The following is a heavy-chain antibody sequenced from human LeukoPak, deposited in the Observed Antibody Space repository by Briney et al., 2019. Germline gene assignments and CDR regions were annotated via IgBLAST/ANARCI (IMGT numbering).Heavy chain of an antibody. CDR2: INPNSGGT. CDR1: GYTFTSYY. J-gene: IGHJ4*02. V-gene: IGHV1-2*02. D-gene: IGHD6-19*01. Sequence: ASVKVSCKASGYTFTSYYMHWVRQAPGQGLEWMGWINPNSGGTNYAQKFQGRVTMTRDTSISTAYMELSRLRSDDTAVYYCARCPSWLVPYFDYWGQGTLVTVSS. CDR3: ARCPSWLVPYFDY.